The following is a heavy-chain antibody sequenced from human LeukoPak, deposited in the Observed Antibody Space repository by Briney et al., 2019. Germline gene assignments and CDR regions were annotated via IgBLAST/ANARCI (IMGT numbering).Heavy chain of an antibody. D-gene: IGHD2-15*01. CDR2: RDSKNGET. CDR1: GSPFSALD. CDR3: ASEAYCSGGRCSVQRVAS. Sequence: SVRPSYKAAGSPFSALDMNWVRQAPGQQRECWGWRDSKNGETKYAQKFQNRLTISRDTTIGIAYMELRSLISDDTAVYYCASEAYCSGGRCSVQRVASWGQGTPVTVSS. J-gene: IGHJ4*02. V-gene: IGHV1-2*02.